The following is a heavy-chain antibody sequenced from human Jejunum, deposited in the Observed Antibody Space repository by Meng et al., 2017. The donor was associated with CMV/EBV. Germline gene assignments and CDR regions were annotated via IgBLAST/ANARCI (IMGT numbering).Heavy chain of an antibody. CDR3: AKDGGSFLDYYLDF. J-gene: IGHJ4*02. Sequence: ASGYTLTDYDMQWVRQAPGQGLEWMGWVNPDTGDTNYAQKFQGRVTVTRDMSINTVYMELTRLRSDDTAVYYCAKDGGSFLDYYLDFWGQGTLVTVSS. V-gene: IGHV1-2*02. CDR1: GYTLTDYD. CDR2: VNPDTGDT. D-gene: IGHD1-26*01.